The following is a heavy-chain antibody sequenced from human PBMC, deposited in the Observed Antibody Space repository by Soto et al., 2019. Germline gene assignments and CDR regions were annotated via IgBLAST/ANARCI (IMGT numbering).Heavy chain of an antibody. CDR3: ARGGGWICDY. CDR2: LNEDGSDV. J-gene: IGHJ4*02. V-gene: IGHV3-7*03. Sequence: EVQLVESGGGLVQPGGSLRLSCAASGFTFSGSWMNWIRQVPGKGLEWVATLNEDGSDVYHVDSVKGRVSISRDNAKNSLYLQMTSLGAEGPAIYFFARGGGWICDYWGQGTLVTVSS. D-gene: IGHD5-12*01. CDR1: GFTFSGSW.